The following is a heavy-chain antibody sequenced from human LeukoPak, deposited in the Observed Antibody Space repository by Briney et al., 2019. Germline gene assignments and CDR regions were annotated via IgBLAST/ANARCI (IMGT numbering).Heavy chain of an antibody. V-gene: IGHV1-24*01. D-gene: IGHD1-14*01. Sequence: ASVKVSSKVSEYTVTELSFHWVRQAPGEGLEWMGGFDAENDETIYAQKFQGRVTVTQDTSTDTAYMELSSLRSEDTAVYYCATEKAWNHGGFDYWGQGTPVIVSS. CDR2: FDAENDET. CDR1: EYTVTELS. J-gene: IGHJ4*02. CDR3: ATEKAWNHGGFDY.